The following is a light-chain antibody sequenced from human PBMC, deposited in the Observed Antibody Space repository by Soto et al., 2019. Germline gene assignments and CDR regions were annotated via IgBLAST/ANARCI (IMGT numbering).Light chain of an antibody. CDR1: SGDIGSYTY. CDR2: EVT. V-gene: IGLV2-14*01. Sequence: QSVLTQPASVSGSPGQSSTISCTGTSGDIGSYTYVSWYQQYPGKAPKLLISEVTNRPSGVSNRFSGSKSGNTASLTISGLQAEDEAHYYCSSYTTNSPPVVFGGGTKVTVL. CDR3: SSYTTNSPPVV. J-gene: IGLJ2*01.